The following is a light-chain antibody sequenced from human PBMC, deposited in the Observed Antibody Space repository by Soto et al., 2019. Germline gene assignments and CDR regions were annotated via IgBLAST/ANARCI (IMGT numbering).Light chain of an antibody. CDR3: QVWDNSDHVV. J-gene: IGLJ2*01. CDR2: DDT. V-gene: IGLV3-21*02. Sequence: SYELPQPPSVSVAPGQTASLTCAGKNIGSKSVHWYQQKPGQAPVLVVYDDTDRPSGIPERFSGANSGNTATLTISSVEAGDEAAYYCQVWDNSDHVVVGGGTQLAVL. CDR1: NIGSKS.